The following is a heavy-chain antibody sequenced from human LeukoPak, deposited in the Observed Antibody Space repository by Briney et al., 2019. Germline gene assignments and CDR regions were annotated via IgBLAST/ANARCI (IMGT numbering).Heavy chain of an antibody. CDR3: ASGPRHYYDSSGYYPRGAFDI. D-gene: IGHD3-22*01. V-gene: IGHV1-69*13. CDR2: IIPIFGTA. Sequence: SVKVSCKASGGIFSSYAISWVRQAPGQGLEWMGGIIPIFGTANYAQKFQGRVTITADESTSTAYMELSSLRSEDTAVYYCASGPRHYYDSSGYYPRGAFDIWGQGTMVTVSS. CDR1: GGIFSSYA. J-gene: IGHJ3*02.